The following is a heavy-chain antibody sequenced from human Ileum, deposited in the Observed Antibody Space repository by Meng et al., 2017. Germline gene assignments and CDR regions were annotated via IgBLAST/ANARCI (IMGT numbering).Heavy chain of an antibody. D-gene: IGHD3-22*01. J-gene: IGHJ4*02. V-gene: IGHV4-34*01. CDR2: INHSGST. Sequence: QGRPQEGGAGLLKPSETLSLTCAVYGGSFSGYYWSWSRQPPGKGLEWIGEINHSGSTNYNPSLKRRVTISVDTSKNQFSLKLSSVTAADTAVYYCSRTSYYDNSGYYPGWGQGTLVTVSS. CDR1: GGSFSGYY. CDR3: SRTSYYDNSGYYPG.